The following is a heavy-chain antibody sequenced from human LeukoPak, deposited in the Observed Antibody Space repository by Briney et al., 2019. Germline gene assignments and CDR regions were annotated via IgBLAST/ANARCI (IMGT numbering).Heavy chain of an antibody. Sequence: HPGGSLRLSCAASGFTFSSYAMHWVRQAPGKGLEYVSAINNNGGSTSYANSVKGRFTISRDNSKNTLYLQMGSLRAEDMAVYYCASSRPAYCGGDCFEIWGQGTMVTVSS. CDR3: ASSRPAYCGGDCFEI. V-gene: IGHV3-64*01. D-gene: IGHD2-21*02. CDR1: GFTFSSYA. J-gene: IGHJ3*02. CDR2: INNNGGST.